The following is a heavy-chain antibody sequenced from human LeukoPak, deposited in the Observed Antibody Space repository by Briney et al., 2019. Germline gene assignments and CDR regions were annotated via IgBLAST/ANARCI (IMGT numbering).Heavy chain of an antibody. V-gene: IGHV3-23*01. CDR3: AKSDYYDSSGHPSSLEY. J-gene: IGHJ4*02. CDR2: VSGSGSTI. Sequence: GGSLRLSCAASGFPFSAYAMSWVRQAPGKGLEWVSGVSGSGSTIYYADSVKGRFTISRDNSKSTLHLQMNSLRAEDTAVYYCAKSDYYDSSGHPSSLEYWGQGTLVTVSS. D-gene: IGHD3-22*01. CDR1: GFPFSAYA.